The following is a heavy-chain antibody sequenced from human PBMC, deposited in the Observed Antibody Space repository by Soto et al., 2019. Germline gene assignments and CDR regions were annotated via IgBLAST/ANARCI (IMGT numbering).Heavy chain of an antibody. CDR3: ARVVYNWNYGPYYYMDV. CDR2: IKQDGSEK. CDR1: GFTFSSYW. D-gene: IGHD1-7*01. Sequence: GGSLRLSCAASGFTFSSYWMSRVRQAPGKGLEWVANIKQDGSEKYYVDSVKGRFTISRDNAKNSLYLQMNSLRAEDTAVYYCARVVYNWNYGPYYYMDVWGKGTTVTVSS. V-gene: IGHV3-7*04. J-gene: IGHJ6*03.